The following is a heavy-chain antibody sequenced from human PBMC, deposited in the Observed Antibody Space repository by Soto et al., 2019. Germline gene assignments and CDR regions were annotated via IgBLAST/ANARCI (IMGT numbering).Heavy chain of an antibody. V-gene: IGHV3-23*01. CDR2: ISGIGGST. J-gene: IGHJ4*02. CDR3: ARGSSGYISSWYYFDY. Sequence: GGSLRLSCAAYGFTFTDYALSWVRQAPGKGLEWVATISGIGGSTYLADSVKGRLSISRDNSKNTVSLLMNSLRAEDTAVYFCARGSSGYISSWYYFDYWGRGTLVTVSS. D-gene: IGHD6-13*01. CDR1: GFTFTDYA.